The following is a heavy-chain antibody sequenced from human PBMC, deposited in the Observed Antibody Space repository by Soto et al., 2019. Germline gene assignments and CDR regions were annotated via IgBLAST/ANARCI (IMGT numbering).Heavy chain of an antibody. Sequence: GASVKVSCKASGYTFTSYGISWVRQAPGQGLEWMGWISAYNGNTNYAQKLQGRVTMTTDTSTSTAYMELRSLRSDDTAVYYFSRYTPRVTTSTYYYYMAVGGKGTTVTVSS. V-gene: IGHV1-18*01. CDR2: ISAYNGNT. CDR3: SRYTPRVTTSTYYYYMAV. J-gene: IGHJ6*03. D-gene: IGHD4-17*01. CDR1: GYTFTSYG.